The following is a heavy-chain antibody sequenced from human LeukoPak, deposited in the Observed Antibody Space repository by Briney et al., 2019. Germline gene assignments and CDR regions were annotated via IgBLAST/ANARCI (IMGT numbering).Heavy chain of an antibody. D-gene: IGHD5-12*01. Sequence: GGSLRLSCAASGFTFSSYSMTWVRQAPGKGLEWVSSISSSSSYIYYADSLKGRFTISRDNAKSSLYLQVSSLRAEDTAVYYCAKVGYSGYDLDSWGQGTLVTVSS. CDR1: GFTFSSYS. V-gene: IGHV3-21*01. J-gene: IGHJ4*02. CDR2: ISSSSSYI. CDR3: AKVGYSGYDLDS.